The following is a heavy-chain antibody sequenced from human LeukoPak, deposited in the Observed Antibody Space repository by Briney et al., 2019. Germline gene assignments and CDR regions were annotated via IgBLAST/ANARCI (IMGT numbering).Heavy chain of an antibody. CDR3: ARDRGYYDSSGSDQKAFDI. J-gene: IGHJ3*02. V-gene: IGHV3-53*01. CDR1: GFTVSSYY. CDR2: IYTGGIT. D-gene: IGHD3-22*01. Sequence: GGSLRLSCAASGFTVSSYYMSWVRQAPGKGLEWVSVIYTGGITYYADSVKGRFTISRDNSKNTLYLQMNNLRAEDTAVYYCARDRGYYDSSGSDQKAFDIWGQGTMVTVSS.